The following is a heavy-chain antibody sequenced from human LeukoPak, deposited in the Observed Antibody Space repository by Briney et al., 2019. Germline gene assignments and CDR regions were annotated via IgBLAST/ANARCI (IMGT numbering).Heavy chain of an antibody. Sequence: GASVKVSCKVSGYTLTELSMHWVRQAPGKGLEWMGGFDPEDGETIYAQKFQGRVTMTEDTSTDTAYLELNRLESDDTAIYYCARTDNKYDSRLLFNWGQGTQITVSS. CDR2: FDPEDGET. CDR3: ARTDNKYDSRLLFN. V-gene: IGHV1-24*01. J-gene: IGHJ4*02. D-gene: IGHD3-22*01. CDR1: GYTLTELS.